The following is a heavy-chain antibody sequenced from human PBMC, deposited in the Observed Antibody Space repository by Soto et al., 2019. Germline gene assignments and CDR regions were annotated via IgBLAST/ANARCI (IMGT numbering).Heavy chain of an antibody. CDR1: GYTFTSYY. CDR3: ARDYAPVAGTHYYGMDV. V-gene: IGHV1-46*01. CDR2: INPSGGST. Sequence: QVQLVQSGAEVKKPGASVKVSCKASGYTFTSYYMHWVRQAPGQGLEWMGIINPSGGSTSYAQKFRGRVTMTRDTSTSTVYMELSSLRSEDPAVYYCARDYAPVAGTHYYGMDVWGQGTTVTVSS. J-gene: IGHJ6*02. D-gene: IGHD6-19*01.